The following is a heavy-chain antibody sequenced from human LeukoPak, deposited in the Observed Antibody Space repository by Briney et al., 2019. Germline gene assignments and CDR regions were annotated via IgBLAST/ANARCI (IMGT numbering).Heavy chain of an antibody. CDR2: ISGSGGST. J-gene: IGHJ4*02. CDR3: AKFRTAVTTSLDY. Sequence: TGGSLRLSCAASGFTFSSYAMSWVRQAPGKGLERVSAISGSGGSTYYADSVKGRFTISRDNSKNTLYLQMNSLRAEDTAVYYCAKFRTAVTTSLDYWGQGTLVTVSS. CDR1: GFTFSSYA. V-gene: IGHV3-23*01. D-gene: IGHD4-11*01.